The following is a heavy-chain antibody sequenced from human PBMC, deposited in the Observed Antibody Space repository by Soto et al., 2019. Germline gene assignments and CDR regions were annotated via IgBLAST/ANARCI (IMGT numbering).Heavy chain of an antibody. Sequence: KISXKGSGXSXXXXXXGXXRXXPGKGLEWMGIIYPGDSDTRYSPSFQGQVTISADKSISTAYLQWSSLKASDTAMYYCARTPTYDSRGYFDVDPRLLTYGMDVWGQGTTVTV. CDR1: GXSXXXXX. CDR2: IYPGDSDT. V-gene: IGHV5-51*01. D-gene: IGHD3-22*01. CDR3: ARTPTYDSRGYFDVDPRLLTYGMDV. J-gene: IGHJ6*02.